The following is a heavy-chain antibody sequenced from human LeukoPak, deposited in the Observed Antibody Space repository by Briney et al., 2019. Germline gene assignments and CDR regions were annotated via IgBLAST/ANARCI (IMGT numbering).Heavy chain of an antibody. Sequence: NPSETLSLTCAVYGGSFSGYYWSWIRQPPGKGLEWIGEINHSGSTNYNPSLKSRVTISVDTSKNQFSLKLSSVTAADTAVYYCARGRGRSYYYDSSGFDYWGQGTLVTVSS. D-gene: IGHD3-22*01. J-gene: IGHJ4*02. CDR1: GGSFSGYY. CDR3: ARGRGRSYYYDSSGFDY. CDR2: INHSGST. V-gene: IGHV4-34*01.